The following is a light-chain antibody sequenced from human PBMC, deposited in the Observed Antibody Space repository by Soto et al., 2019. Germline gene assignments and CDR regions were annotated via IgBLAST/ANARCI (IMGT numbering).Light chain of an antibody. Sequence: DIQMTQSPSSLSASFGDRVTMTCRASQGIGIYLAWLQQRPGNTPKLLIYAASTLQSGVPSRFSGSGSGTDFTLTISSTQNEAVATYCCQRYNRAPRTCGGGPRLEIK. CDR2: AAS. V-gene: IGKV1-27*01. CDR3: QRYNRAPRT. CDR1: QGIGIY. J-gene: IGKJ4*01.